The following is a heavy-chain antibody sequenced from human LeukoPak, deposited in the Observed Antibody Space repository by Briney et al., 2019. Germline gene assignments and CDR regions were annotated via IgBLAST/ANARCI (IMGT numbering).Heavy chain of an antibody. J-gene: IGHJ5*02. D-gene: IGHD6-19*01. CDR2: TRFDDSYK. Sequence: GGSLRLSCAASGFSFSSSGMHWVRQAPGKGPEWVAFTRFDDSYKAYGDSVKGRFTISRDNSKNTLYPQMDSLRSDDTAVYYCAKSSAEITWFDPWGQGTLVTVSS. V-gene: IGHV3-30*02. CDR3: AKSSAEITWFDP. CDR1: GFSFSSSG.